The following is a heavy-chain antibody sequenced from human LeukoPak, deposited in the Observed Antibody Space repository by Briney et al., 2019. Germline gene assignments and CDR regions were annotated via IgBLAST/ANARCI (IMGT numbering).Heavy chain of an antibody. Sequence: SETLSLACAVYGGSFSGYYWSWIRQPPGKGLEWIGEINHSGSTNHNPSLKSRVTISVDTSKNQFSLKLSSVTAADTAVYYCATIAAAGTWDYWGQGTLVTVSS. D-gene: IGHD6-13*01. CDR3: ATIAAAGTWDY. CDR1: GGSFSGYY. CDR2: INHSGST. J-gene: IGHJ4*02. V-gene: IGHV4-34*01.